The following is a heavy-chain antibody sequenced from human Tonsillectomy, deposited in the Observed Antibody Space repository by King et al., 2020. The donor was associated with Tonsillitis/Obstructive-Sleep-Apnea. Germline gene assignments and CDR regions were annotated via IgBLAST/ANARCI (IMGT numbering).Heavy chain of an antibody. J-gene: IGHJ4*02. D-gene: IGHD2-2*01. CDR3: ARVAGYCSSTSCYGGLDS. Sequence: VQLVQSGAEVKKPGYSVKVYCKASGGTFSSYAISWVRQAPGQGLEWMGGIIPIFGTANYAQQFQGRVTITADESTSTAYMELSSLRSEDTAVYYCARVAGYCSSTSCYGGLDSWGQGTLVTVSS. V-gene: IGHV1-69*12. CDR2: IIPIFGTA. CDR1: GGTFSSYA.